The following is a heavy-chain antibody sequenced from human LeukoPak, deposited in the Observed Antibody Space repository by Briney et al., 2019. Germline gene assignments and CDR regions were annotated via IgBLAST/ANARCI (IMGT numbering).Heavy chain of an antibody. CDR1: GYTFTGYY. J-gene: IGHJ4*02. CDR3: ARETTVTGTFDY. CDR2: INPNSGGT. D-gene: IGHD4-11*01. Sequence: ASVKVSCKASGYTFTGYYTHWVRQAPGQGLEWMGWINPNSGGTNYAQKFQGRVTMTRDTSISTAYMELSRLRSDDTAVYYCARETTVTGTFDYWGQGTLVTVSS. V-gene: IGHV1-2*02.